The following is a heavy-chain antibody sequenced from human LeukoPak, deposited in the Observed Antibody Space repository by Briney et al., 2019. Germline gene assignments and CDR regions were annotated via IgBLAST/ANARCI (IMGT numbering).Heavy chain of an antibody. J-gene: IGHJ4*02. Sequence: SQTLSLTCAISGDSVSTNSAAWNWIRQSPSRGLEWLGRTYYRSKWYSDYAVSVKSRITITADTSKNHFSLRLNSVIPEDTAVYYCARGLGSGWFAYDYWGQGTLVTISS. CDR1: GDSVSTNSAA. V-gene: IGHV6-1*01. CDR3: ARGLGSGWFAYDY. CDR2: TYYRSKWYS. D-gene: IGHD6-19*01.